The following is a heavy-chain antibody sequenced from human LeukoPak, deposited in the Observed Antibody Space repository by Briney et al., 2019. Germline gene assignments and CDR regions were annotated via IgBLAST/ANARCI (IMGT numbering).Heavy chain of an antibody. CDR3: TRLAAAGTGD. J-gene: IGHJ4*02. CDR2: IGSKANSYAT. Sequence: PGGSLRLSCAASGFTFSGSAMHWVRQASGKGLEWVGRIGSKANSYATAYAASVKGRFTISRDDSKNTAYLQMNSLKTEDTAVYYCTRLAAAGTGDWGQGTLVTVSS. V-gene: IGHV3-73*01. D-gene: IGHD6-13*01. CDR1: GFTFSGSA.